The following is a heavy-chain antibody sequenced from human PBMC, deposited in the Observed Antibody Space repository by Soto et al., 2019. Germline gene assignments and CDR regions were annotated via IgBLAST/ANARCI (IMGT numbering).Heavy chain of an antibody. CDR1: GFTFSSYA. V-gene: IGHV3-23*01. Sequence: EVQLLESGGGLVQPGGSLRLSCAASGFTFSSYAMSWVRQAPGKGLEWVSAISGSGGSTYYADSVKGRFTTSRDNSKNTLYLQMNSLRAEDTAVYYCPNTPIYDAFYIWGQGTMVTVSS. J-gene: IGHJ3*02. D-gene: IGHD3-3*01. CDR2: ISGSGGST. CDR3: PNTPIYDAFYI.